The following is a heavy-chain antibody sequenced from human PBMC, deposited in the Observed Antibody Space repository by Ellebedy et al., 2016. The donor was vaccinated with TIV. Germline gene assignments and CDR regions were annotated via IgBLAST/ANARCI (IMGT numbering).Heavy chain of an antibody. D-gene: IGHD4-17*01. J-gene: IGHJ3*02. CDR2: VSGSGHST. CDR1: GFTFGTYV. CDR3: ATERRRGDLFEGAFDI. V-gene: IGHV3-23*01. Sequence: GGSLRLSCAASGFTFGTYVMNWVRLAPGKGLEWVSAVSGSGHSTFHADSVKGRFTISRDNSKSTLYLQMNALRAEDTAIYYCATERRRGDLFEGAFDIWGQGTMVTVSS.